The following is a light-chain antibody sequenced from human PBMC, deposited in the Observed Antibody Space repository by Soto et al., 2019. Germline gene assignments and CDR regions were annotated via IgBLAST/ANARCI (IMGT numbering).Light chain of an antibody. CDR2: DAS. Sequence: ELVLTQSPATLSLSPGDSATLACRASQSVSRYLAWYQQRPGQALRLLIYDASSRATGIPDRFSGSGSGTDFTLTISTLEPEDFAVYYCQQHVSSWTFGQGTKVEIK. CDR1: QSVSRY. J-gene: IGKJ1*01. V-gene: IGKV3-20*01. CDR3: QQHVSSWT.